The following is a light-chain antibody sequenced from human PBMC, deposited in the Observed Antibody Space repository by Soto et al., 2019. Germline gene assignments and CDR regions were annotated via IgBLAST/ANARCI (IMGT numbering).Light chain of an antibody. Sequence: IVLAQSPGTLSFSPGERATVSCRASQSISTSLAWFQQIPGQAPRLLIYGASSRGTGIPDRFSGSGSGTDFTLTISRLEPEDFAVYYCHQYGTSPLTFGGGTKVDIK. CDR3: HQYGTSPLT. J-gene: IGKJ4*01. CDR1: QSISTS. V-gene: IGKV3-20*01. CDR2: GAS.